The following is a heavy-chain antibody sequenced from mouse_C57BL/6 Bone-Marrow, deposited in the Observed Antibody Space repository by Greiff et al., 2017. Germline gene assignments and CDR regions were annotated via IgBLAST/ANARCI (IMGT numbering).Heavy chain of an antibody. V-gene: IGHV7-3*01. Sequence: EVKLMESGGGLVQPGGSLSLSCAASGFTFTDYYMSWVRQPPGKALEWLGFIRNKANGYTTEYSASVKGRFTISRDNSQSILYLQMNALRAEDSATYYCARCEGSLVLFDYWGQGTTLTVSS. CDR2: IRNKANGYTT. J-gene: IGHJ2*01. D-gene: IGHD6-1*01. CDR1: GFTFTDYY. CDR3: ARCEGSLVLFDY.